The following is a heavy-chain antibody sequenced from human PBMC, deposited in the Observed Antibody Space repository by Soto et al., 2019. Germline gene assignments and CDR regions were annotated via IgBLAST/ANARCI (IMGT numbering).Heavy chain of an antibody. J-gene: IGHJ5*02. V-gene: IGHV3-48*02. Sequence: GGTLRLSCAASGFTFSSYSMNWVRQAPGKGLEWVSYISSSSSTICYADSVKGRFTISRDNAKNSLYLQMNSLRDEDTAVYYCARGFLLRFLGWAPPNWFDPWGQGTLVTVSS. D-gene: IGHD3-3*01. CDR1: GFTFSSYS. CDR2: ISSSSSTI. CDR3: ARGFLLRFLGWAPPNWFDP.